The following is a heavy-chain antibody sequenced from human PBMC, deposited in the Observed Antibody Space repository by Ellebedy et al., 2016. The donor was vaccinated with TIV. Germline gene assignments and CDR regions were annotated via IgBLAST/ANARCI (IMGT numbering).Heavy chain of an antibody. CDR3: ATITMRVVVRGQYYFDY. CDR2: FDPEDGET. V-gene: IGHV1-24*01. D-gene: IGHD3-22*01. J-gene: IGHJ4*02. Sequence: AASVKVSCKVSGYTLTELSMHWARQAPGKGLEWMGGFDPEDGETIYAQNFQVRVTMTEDTSTDTAYMELSSLRSEDTAVYYCATITMRVVVRGQYYFDYWGQGTLVTVSS. CDR1: GYTLTELS.